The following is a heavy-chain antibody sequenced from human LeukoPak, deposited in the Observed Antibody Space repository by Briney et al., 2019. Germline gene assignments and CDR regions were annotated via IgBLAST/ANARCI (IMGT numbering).Heavy chain of an antibody. Sequence: SETLSLTCTVSGGSISSDYWSWIRQPPGKGLEWIGYIYYSGSTNYNPSLKSRVTMSVDTSKNQFSLKLSSVTAADTAVYYCARGSDYDHRNFDYWGQGTLVIVFS. CDR2: IYYSGST. CDR1: GGSISSDY. CDR3: ARGSDYDHRNFDY. V-gene: IGHV4-59*12. J-gene: IGHJ4*02. D-gene: IGHD5-12*01.